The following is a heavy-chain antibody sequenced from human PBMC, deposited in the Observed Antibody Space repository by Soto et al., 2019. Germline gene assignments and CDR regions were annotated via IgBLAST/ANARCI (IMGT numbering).Heavy chain of an antibody. CDR1: DFTFRDYW. Sequence: PGGSLRLSCATSDFTFRDYWISWVRQAPGKGLEWVANIKPDGSATNYVDSVKGRFTISRDNVRNSVSLQKNSLRVEDTAVYFCFGGNGGPQWGQGTLVTVSS. V-gene: IGHV3-7*03. D-gene: IGHD3-16*01. CDR3: FGGNGGPQ. J-gene: IGHJ4*02. CDR2: IKPDGSAT.